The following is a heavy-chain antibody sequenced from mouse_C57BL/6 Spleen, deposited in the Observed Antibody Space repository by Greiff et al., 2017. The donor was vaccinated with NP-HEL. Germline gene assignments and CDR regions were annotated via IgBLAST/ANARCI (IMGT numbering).Heavy chain of an antibody. Sequence: QVQLQQPGAELVKPGASVKLSCKASGYTFTSYWMHWVKQRPGQGLEWIGMIHPSSGSTNYNEKFKSKATLTVDKSSSTAYMQLSSLTSEDSAVYYCAPHYYGSSSFAYWGQGTLVTVSA. D-gene: IGHD1-1*01. J-gene: IGHJ3*01. CDR3: APHYYGSSSFAY. V-gene: IGHV1-64*01. CDR1: GYTFTSYW. CDR2: IHPSSGST.